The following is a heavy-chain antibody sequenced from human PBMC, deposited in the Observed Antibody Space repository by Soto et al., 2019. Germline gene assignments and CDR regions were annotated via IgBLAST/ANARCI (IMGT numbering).Heavy chain of an antibody. CDR3: ALTPGIVVVPAAIKDGMDV. CDR2: ISYDGSNK. V-gene: IGHV3-30-3*01. CDR1: GFTFSSYA. J-gene: IGHJ6*02. D-gene: IGHD2-2*02. Sequence: GGSLRLSCAASGFTFSSYAMHWVGQAPGKGLEWVAVISYDGSNKYYADSVKGRFTISRDNSKNTLYLQMNSLRAEDTAVYYCALTPGIVVVPAAIKDGMDVWGQGTTVTVSS.